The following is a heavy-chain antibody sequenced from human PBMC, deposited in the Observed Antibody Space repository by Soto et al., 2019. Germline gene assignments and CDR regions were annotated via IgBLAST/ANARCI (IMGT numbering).Heavy chain of an antibody. CDR1: GITFNNAW. J-gene: IGHJ4*02. Sequence: GGSLRLSCAASGITFNNAWMSWVRQAPGKGLEWVGRIKSKADGGTTDYAAPVKGRFTISRDDSKNTLYLQMNSLKTEDTAVYYCTTDPVTMIVVVPSSGWGQGTLVTVSS. V-gene: IGHV3-15*01. D-gene: IGHD3-22*01. CDR3: TTDPVTMIVVVPSSG. CDR2: IKSKADGGTT.